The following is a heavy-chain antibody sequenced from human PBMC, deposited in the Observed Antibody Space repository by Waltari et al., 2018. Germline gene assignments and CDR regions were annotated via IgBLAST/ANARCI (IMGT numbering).Heavy chain of an antibody. V-gene: IGHV3-7*01. D-gene: IGHD2-15*01. J-gene: IGHJ4*02. CDR2: IKQDGSEK. CDR3: ARDRGDIVVVNY. Sequence: EVQLVESGGGLVRPGGSVTLSCAASGFTFSSYWMSWVRQAPGKGLEWVANIKQDGSEKYYVDSVKGRFTISRDNAKNSLYLQMNSLRAEDTAVYYCARDRGDIVVVNYWGQGTLVTVSS. CDR1: GFTFSSYW.